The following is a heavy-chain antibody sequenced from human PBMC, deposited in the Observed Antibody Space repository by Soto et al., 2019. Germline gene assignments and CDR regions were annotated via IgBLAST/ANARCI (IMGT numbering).Heavy chain of an antibody. V-gene: IGHV1-69*01. J-gene: IGHJ3*02. CDR2: IIPICGTA. CDR3: AMGDRGDPDAFDI. Sequence: QVQLVQSGAEVKTPGSSVKVSCKASGGTFSSYAISWVRQAPGQGLEWMGGIIPICGTANYAQKVQGRVTSTEYESTSTAYMELSSLRAEDTAVYYCAMGDRGDPDAFDIWGQGTMVTVSS. D-gene: IGHD3-10*01. CDR1: GGTFSSYA.